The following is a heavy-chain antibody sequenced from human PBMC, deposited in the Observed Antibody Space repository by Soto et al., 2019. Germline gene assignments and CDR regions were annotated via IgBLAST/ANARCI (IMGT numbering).Heavy chain of an antibody. Sequence: SETLSLTCTVSGYSISSGYYWGWIRQPPGKGLEWIGSIYHSGSTYYNPSLKSRVTISVDTSKNQFSLKLSSVTAADTAVYYCASASDMNYDFWSGYYFDYWGQGTLVTVSS. D-gene: IGHD3-3*01. V-gene: IGHV4-38-2*02. CDR3: ASASDMNYDFWSGYYFDY. J-gene: IGHJ4*02. CDR2: IYHSGST. CDR1: GYSISSGYY.